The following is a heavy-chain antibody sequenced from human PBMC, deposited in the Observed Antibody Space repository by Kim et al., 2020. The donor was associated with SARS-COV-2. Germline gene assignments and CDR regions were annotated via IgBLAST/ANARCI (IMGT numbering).Heavy chain of an antibody. CDR1: GFTFSNAW. CDR3: TTDPELLWFGESNDAFDI. CDR2: IKSKTDGGTT. V-gene: IGHV3-15*01. D-gene: IGHD3-10*01. Sequence: GGSLRLSCAASGFTFSNAWMSWVRQAPGKGLEWVGRIKSKTDGGTTDYAAPVKGRFTISRDDSKNTLYLQMNSLKTEDTAVYYCTTDPELLWFGESNDAFDIWGQGTMVTVSS. J-gene: IGHJ3*02.